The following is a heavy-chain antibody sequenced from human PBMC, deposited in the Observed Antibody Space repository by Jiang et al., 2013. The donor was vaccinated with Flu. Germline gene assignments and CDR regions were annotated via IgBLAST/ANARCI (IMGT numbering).Heavy chain of an antibody. Sequence: VKPSETLSLTCTVSGGSISSYYWSWIRQPPGKGLEWIGYIYYSGSTNYNPSLKSRVTISVDTSKNQFSLKLSSVTAADTAVYYCARETTTLAGDYFDYWGQGTLVTVSS. CDR2: IYYSGST. V-gene: IGHV4-59*01. D-gene: IGHD1-7*01. CDR3: ARETTTLAGDYFDY. J-gene: IGHJ4*02. CDR1: GGSISSYY.